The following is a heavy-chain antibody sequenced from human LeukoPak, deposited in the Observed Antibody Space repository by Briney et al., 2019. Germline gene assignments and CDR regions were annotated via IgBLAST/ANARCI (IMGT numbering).Heavy chain of an antibody. CDR3: AREHWDYYDSSGWIDAFDI. V-gene: IGHV1-18*01. D-gene: IGHD3-22*01. J-gene: IGHJ3*02. CDR1: GYTFTSYG. CDR2: ISAYNGNT. Sequence: ASVKVSCKASGYTFTSYGISWVRQAPGQGLEWMGWISAYNGNTNYAQKLQGRVTMTTDTSTSTAYMELRSLRSDDTAVYYCAREHWDYYDSSGWIDAFDIWGQGTMVTVSS.